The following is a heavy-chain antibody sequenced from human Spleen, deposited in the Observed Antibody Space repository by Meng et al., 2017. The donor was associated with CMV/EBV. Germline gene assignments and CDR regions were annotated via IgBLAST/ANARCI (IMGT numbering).Heavy chain of an antibody. CDR1: GYTFSGYY. CDR2: VNPNSGGT. CDR3: ARVAAAGTNRWFDP. V-gene: IGHV1-2*02. Sequence: ASVKVSCKASGYTFSGYYMHWVRQAPGQGLEWMGWVNPNSGGTKYAQKFQGRVTMTRDTSISTAYMELSSLRSDDTATYYCARVAAAGTNRWFDPWGQGTRVTVSS. J-gene: IGHJ5*02. D-gene: IGHD6-13*01.